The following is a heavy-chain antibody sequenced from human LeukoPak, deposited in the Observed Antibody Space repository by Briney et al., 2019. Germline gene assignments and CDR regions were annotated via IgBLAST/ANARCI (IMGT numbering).Heavy chain of an antibody. J-gene: IGHJ4*02. V-gene: IGHV3-48*01. D-gene: IGHD3-22*01. CDR3: ARDTPYYYDTSGYYHPPPTIDY. Sequence: GGSLRLSCAASGFTFSSYSMNWVRQAPGKGLEWVSYISSSSSTIYNAASVKGRFTISRDNAKNSLYLQMNSLRAEDTAVYYCARDTPYYYDTSGYYHPPPTIDYWGQGTLVTVSS. CDR2: ISSSSSTI. CDR1: GFTFSSYS.